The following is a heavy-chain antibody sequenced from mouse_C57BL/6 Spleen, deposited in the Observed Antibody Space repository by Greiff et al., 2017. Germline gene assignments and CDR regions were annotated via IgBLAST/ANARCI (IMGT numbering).Heavy chain of an antibody. CDR1: GYTFTSYW. J-gene: IGHJ4*01. D-gene: IGHD1-1*01. V-gene: IGHV1-69*01. CDR2: IDPSDSYT. Sequence: QVQLQQPGAELVMPGASVKLSCKASGYTFTSYWMHWVKQRPGQGLEWIGEIDPSDSYTNYNQKCKGKSTLTVDKSSSTAYMQLSSLSSEESAVYYCARAPYYGSTYYAMDYWGQGTSVTVSS. CDR3: ARAPYYGSTYYAMDY.